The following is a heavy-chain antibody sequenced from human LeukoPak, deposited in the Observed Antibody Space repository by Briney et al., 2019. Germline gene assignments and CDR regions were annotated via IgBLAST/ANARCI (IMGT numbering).Heavy chain of an antibody. CDR2: VNWNGRNT. V-gene: IGHV3-20*04. Sequence: PGGSLRLSCAASGFTFNDHAMNWVRKAPGKGLEWVSGVNWNGRNTHYADSVKGRFTISRDNGKNSLYLQMNSLSAEDTAVYYCAYTSGYDFSSYYYYYMDVWGKGTTVTVSS. D-gene: IGHD5-12*01. CDR3: AYTSGYDFSSYYYYYMDV. J-gene: IGHJ6*03. CDR1: GFTFNDHA.